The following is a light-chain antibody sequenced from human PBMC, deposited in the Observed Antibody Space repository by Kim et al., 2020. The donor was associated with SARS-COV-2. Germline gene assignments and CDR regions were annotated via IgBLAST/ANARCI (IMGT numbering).Light chain of an antibody. CDR1: SLRSYY. V-gene: IGLV3-19*01. CDR2: GKN. Sequence: SSELTQDPAVSVALGQTVRLTCQGDSLRSYYATWYQQKPGQAPILVIYGKNNRPSGIPDRFSGSSSGNTASLTITGIQAGAEADYYCNSRDSNDNVVFGG. J-gene: IGLJ2*01. CDR3: NSRDSNDNVV.